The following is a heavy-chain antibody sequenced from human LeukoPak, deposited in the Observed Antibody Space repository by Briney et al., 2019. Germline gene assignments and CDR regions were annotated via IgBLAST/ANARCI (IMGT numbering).Heavy chain of an antibody. V-gene: IGHV4-4*02. J-gene: IGHJ4*02. CDR1: DDSISSTNW. CDR3: ARLLMTTVTRGRFDY. Sequence: VKPSGTLSLTCAVSDDSISSTNWWHWVRQPPGKGLEWIGEIYHTGSTYYNPSLKSRVTISVDTSKNQFSLKLSSVTAADTAVYYCARLLMTTVTRGRFDYWGQGTLVTVSS. D-gene: IGHD4-17*01. CDR2: IYHTGST.